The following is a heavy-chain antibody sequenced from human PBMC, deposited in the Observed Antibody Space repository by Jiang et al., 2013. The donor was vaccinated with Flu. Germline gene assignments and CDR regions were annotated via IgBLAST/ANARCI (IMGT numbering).Heavy chain of an antibody. CDR3: AKTHSAVWLLRSPRTFDY. J-gene: IGHJ4*02. V-gene: IGHV3-23*01. Sequence: GLVQPGGSLRLSCAASGFTFSSYAMSWVRQAPGKGLEWVSAISGSGGSTYYADSVKGRFTISRDNSKNTLYLQMNSLRAEDTAVYYCAKTHSAVWLLRSPRTFDYWGQGTLVTVSS. D-gene: IGHD3-22*01. CDR2: ISGSGGST. CDR1: GFTFSSYA.